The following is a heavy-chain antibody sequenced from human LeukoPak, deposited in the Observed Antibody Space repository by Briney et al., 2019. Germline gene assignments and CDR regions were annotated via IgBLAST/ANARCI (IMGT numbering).Heavy chain of an antibody. V-gene: IGHV1-2*06. J-gene: IGHJ4*02. D-gene: IGHD1-1*01. CDR2: INPNSGDT. CDR3: ARGGHWNDQPY. Sequence: GASVKVSCKASGYTFTGYYIHWVRQAPGQGLEWMGRINPNSGDTTYAQNFQGRVTMTMDTAISTVFLDLTSLRSDDTAVYYCARGGHWNDQPYWGQGTLVTVSS. CDR1: GYTFTGYY.